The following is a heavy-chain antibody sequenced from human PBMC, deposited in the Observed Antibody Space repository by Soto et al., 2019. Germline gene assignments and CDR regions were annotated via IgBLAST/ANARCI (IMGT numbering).Heavy chain of an antibody. D-gene: IGHD1-7*01. J-gene: IGHJ6*02. V-gene: IGHV1-18*01. Sequence: ASVKVSCKASGYTFTSYGISWVRQAPGQGLEWMGWISAYNGNTNYAQKLQGRVTMTTDTSTSTAYMELRSLRSDYTAVYYCASGYNWNYVPRMDVWGQGTTVTVSS. CDR1: GYTFTSYG. CDR3: ASGYNWNYVPRMDV. CDR2: ISAYNGNT.